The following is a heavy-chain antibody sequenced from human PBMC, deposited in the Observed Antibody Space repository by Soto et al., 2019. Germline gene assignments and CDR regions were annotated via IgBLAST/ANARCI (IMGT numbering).Heavy chain of an antibody. CDR2: MNPNSGNT. D-gene: IGHD3-3*01. Sequence: ASVKVSCAASGYTFTSYDINWVRQATGQGLEWMGWMNPNSGNTGYAQKFQGRVTMTRNTSISTAYMELSSLRSEDTAVYYCARGPDFWSGYREAEAHYWGQGTLVTVSS. CDR1: GYTFTSYD. CDR3: ARGPDFWSGYREAEAHY. V-gene: IGHV1-8*01. J-gene: IGHJ4*02.